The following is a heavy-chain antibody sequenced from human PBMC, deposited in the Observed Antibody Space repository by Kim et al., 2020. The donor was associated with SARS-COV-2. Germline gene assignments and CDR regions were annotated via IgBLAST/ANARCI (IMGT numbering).Heavy chain of an antibody. V-gene: IGHV3-73*01. D-gene: IGHD6-13*01. CDR2: IKDKGNNYAT. Sequence: GGSLRLSCAASGFTFSDSNIHWVRQASGKGLEWVGRIKDKGNNYATVYAASVKGRLTMSRDDSKNTAFLRMNSLKTEDTAVYYCTGYGLLEGWFDPWGQGTTVTVSS. J-gene: IGHJ5*02. CDR3: TGYGLLEGWFDP. CDR1: GFTFSDSN.